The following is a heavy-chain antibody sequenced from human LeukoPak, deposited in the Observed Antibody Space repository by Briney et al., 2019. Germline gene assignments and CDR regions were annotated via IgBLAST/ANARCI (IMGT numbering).Heavy chain of an antibody. V-gene: IGHV3-23*01. D-gene: IGHD3-9*01. Sequence: GGSLGLSCAASGFTFSNYGMSWVRQAPGKGLEWVSTISGSGGSTYYADSVKGRFTISRDNSNNTLYLQMNSLRAEDTAVYYCAKKGLLVTSYYFDYWGQGTLVTVSS. CDR1: GFTFSNYG. CDR3: AKKGLLVTSYYFDY. J-gene: IGHJ4*02. CDR2: ISGSGGST.